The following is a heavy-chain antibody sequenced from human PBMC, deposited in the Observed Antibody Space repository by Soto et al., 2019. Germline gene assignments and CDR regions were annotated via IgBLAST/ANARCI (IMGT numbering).Heavy chain of an antibody. CDR2: IYHSRST. J-gene: IGHJ6*02. V-gene: IGHV4-4*02. Sequence: QVQLQESGPGLVKPSGTLSLTCAVSGGSISSSNWWSWVRQPPGKGLEWIGEIYHSRSTNYNPSLNRRVTXSXDXXKNQFSLRLSSVTAADTAVYYCASVSGRYHYGTDVWGQGTTVTVSS. CDR3: ASVSGRYHYGTDV. CDR1: GGSISSSNW. D-gene: IGHD1-26*01.